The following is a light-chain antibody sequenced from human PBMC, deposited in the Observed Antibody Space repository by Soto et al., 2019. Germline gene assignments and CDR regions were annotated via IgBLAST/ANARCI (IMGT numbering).Light chain of an antibody. V-gene: IGLV3-1*01. CDR1: DLGRQH. CDR3: QSWDSDAALV. J-gene: IGLJ1*01. Sequence: SYELTQPPSVSVSPGQTATISCSGDDLGRQHAFLCQQRSGQSPVLVISEDAKRPSGIPERFSGSNSGNTATLTISGTQTVDEADYYCQSWDSDAALVFGTGTKLTVL. CDR2: EDA.